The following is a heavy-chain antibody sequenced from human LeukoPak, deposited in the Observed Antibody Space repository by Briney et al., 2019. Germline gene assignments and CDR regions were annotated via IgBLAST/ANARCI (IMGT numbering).Heavy chain of an antibody. Sequence: RGGSQRLSYAASGFPSGTSWMSWVRQAPGKGLEWVAKINQDGSAQYYVDSVKGRFTISRDNAKSSLYLQMNSLRAEDTAVYYCARSARWGQGTLVTVSS. CDR2: INQDGSAQ. J-gene: IGHJ4*02. V-gene: IGHV3-7*01. CDR3: ARSAR. CDR1: GFPSGTSW.